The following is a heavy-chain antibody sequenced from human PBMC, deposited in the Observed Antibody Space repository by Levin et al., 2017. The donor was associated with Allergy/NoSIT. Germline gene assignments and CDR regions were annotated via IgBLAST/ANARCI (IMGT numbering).Heavy chain of an antibody. CDR1: GGTFSSYA. CDR2: IIPILGIA. D-gene: IGHD3-22*01. J-gene: IGHJ4*02. CDR3: ARGYDSSGYVGMNY. V-gene: IGHV1-69*04. Sequence: SVKVSCKASGGTFSSYAISWVRQAPGQGLEWMGRIIPILGIANYAQKFQGRVTITADKSTSTAYMELSSLRSEDTAVYYCARGYDSSGYVGMNYWGQGTLVTVSS.